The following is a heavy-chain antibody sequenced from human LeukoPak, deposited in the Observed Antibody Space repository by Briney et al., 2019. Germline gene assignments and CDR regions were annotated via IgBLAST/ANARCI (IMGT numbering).Heavy chain of an antibody. V-gene: IGHV3-30*04. Sequence: PGGSLRLSCAASEFTFRTYTMHWVRQAPGKGLEWVAIISYDGSDKYYADSVKGRFTISRDNSKNTLSLQMNSLRADDTAVYYCAKPARTDAFDIWGQGTLVTVSS. J-gene: IGHJ3*02. CDR3: AKPARTDAFDI. CDR2: ISYDGSDK. CDR1: EFTFRTYT. D-gene: IGHD1-14*01.